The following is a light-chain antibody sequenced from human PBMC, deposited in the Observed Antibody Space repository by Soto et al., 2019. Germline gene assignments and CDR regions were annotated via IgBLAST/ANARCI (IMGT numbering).Light chain of an antibody. V-gene: IGLV2-14*01. CDR3: SSHTSGNNRQIV. CDR2: EVT. J-gene: IGLJ1*01. Sequence: QSALTQPASVSGSPGQSIAISCTGTFSDVGGYDYVSWYQQHPDKAPKLMIYEVTKRPSGVSNRFSGSKSGNTASLTISGLQPEDEADYYCSSHTSGNNRQIVFGTGTKVTVL. CDR1: FSDVGGYDY.